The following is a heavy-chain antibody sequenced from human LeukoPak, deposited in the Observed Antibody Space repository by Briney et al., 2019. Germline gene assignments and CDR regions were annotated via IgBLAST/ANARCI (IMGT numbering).Heavy chain of an antibody. J-gene: IGHJ5*02. D-gene: IGHD1-14*01. V-gene: IGHV3-23*01. CDR2: ISNSGGST. CDR1: GFIFNSFA. Sequence: GGSLRLSCAASGFIFNSFAMSWVRQAPGKGLEWVSSISNSGGSTYYADSVKGRFTISRDNSKNTLYLQMDSLRAEDTAVYYCAKGSGINHYHWIDPWGQGTLVTVSS. CDR3: AKGSGINHYHWIDP.